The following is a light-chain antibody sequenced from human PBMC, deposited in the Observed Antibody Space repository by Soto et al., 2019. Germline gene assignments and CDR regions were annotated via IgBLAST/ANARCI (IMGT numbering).Light chain of an antibody. V-gene: IGKV3-15*01. CDR3: QQYNNLVIT. CDR2: GAS. J-gene: IGKJ5*01. Sequence: EIVMTQSPATLSVSPGERATLSCRASQSVSSNLAWYQQKPGQAPRLLIYGASTRATGIPARFSGSGSGTEFTLTISSLQSEDFAVYYCQQYNNLVITFGQGTRLEIK. CDR1: QSVSSN.